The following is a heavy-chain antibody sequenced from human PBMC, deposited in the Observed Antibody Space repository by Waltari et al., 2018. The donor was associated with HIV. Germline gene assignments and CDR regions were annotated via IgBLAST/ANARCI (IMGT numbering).Heavy chain of an antibody. V-gene: IGHV4-34*01. CDR3: ARGQDYDFWSGYYYDY. CDR1: GGSFSGYY. Sequence: QVQLQQWGAGLLKPSETLSLTCAVYGGSFSGYYWSWIRQPPGKGLAWIGEINHSGSTNYSPSLKRRVTISVDTSKNQFSLKLSSVTAADTAVYYCARGQDYDFWSGYYYDYWGQGTLVTVSS. CDR2: INHSGST. D-gene: IGHD3-3*01. J-gene: IGHJ4*02.